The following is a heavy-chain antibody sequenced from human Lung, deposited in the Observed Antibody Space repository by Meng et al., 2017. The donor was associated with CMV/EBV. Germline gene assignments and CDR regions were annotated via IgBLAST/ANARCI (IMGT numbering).Heavy chain of an antibody. V-gene: IGHV3-7*01. CDR2: INEDGTDK. CDR1: GFTVTRNW. Sequence: GGSLRLSCAASGFTVTRNWMTWVRQAPGKGLEWVANINEDGTDKNYLDSVKGRFTISRDNVKKSVYLQMNTLRGEDTAVYYCARPIEGIRETLDYWGQGTLVTGSS. CDR3: ARPIEGIRETLDY. D-gene: IGHD3-10*01. J-gene: IGHJ4*02.